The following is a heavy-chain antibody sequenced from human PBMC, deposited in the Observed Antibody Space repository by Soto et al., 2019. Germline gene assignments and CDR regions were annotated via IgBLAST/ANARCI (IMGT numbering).Heavy chain of an antibody. D-gene: IGHD4-17*01. V-gene: IGHV6-1*01. J-gene: IGHJ4*02. CDR3: ARDVSSYGDYGNGYFDY. CDR2: TYYRSKWYS. Sequence: PSQTLSLTCAISGDSVSSNSAAWNWIRQSPSRGLEWLGRTYYRSKWYSVYAVSVKSRATIKPDTSKNQFSLQLNSVTPEDTAVYYCARDVSSYGDYGNGYFDYWGQGALVTVSS. CDR1: GDSVSSNSAA.